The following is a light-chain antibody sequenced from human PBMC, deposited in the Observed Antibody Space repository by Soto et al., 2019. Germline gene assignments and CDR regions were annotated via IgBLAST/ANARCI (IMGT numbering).Light chain of an antibody. CDR3: QTWGTGSVV. V-gene: IGLV4-69*01. Sequence: QSVLTHSPSASASLGASVKLTCTLSSGHSSYAIAWHQQQPEKGPRYLMKVNGDGSHSKGDGIPDRFSGSSSGTERYLTISSLQSEDEADYYCQTWGTGSVVFDGGTQLTVL. CDR1: SGHSSYA. CDR2: VNGDGSH. J-gene: IGLJ2*01.